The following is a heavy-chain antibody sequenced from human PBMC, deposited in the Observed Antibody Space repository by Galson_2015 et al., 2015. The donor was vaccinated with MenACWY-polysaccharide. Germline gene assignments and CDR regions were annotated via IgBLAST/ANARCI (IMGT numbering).Heavy chain of an antibody. Sequence: SLRLSCAASGFTFNNAWMSWVRQAPGKGLEWVGRIKRKTDGGTTDYAAPVKGRFTISRDDAKNTLYLKMNNLKSEDTAVYYCTTYCCSGGSCYSPGCWGQGTLVTVSS. CDR3: TTYCCSGGSCYSPGC. CDR1: GFTFNNAW. D-gene: IGHD2-15*01. V-gene: IGHV3-15*01. J-gene: IGHJ4*02. CDR2: IKRKTDGGTT.